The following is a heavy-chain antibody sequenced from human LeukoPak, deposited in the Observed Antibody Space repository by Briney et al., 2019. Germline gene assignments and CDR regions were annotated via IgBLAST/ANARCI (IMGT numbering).Heavy chain of an antibody. CDR3: ARDGTSTDDY. D-gene: IGHD2-2*01. Sequence: ASVRVSCKTSGYTFRNLGINWVRQAPGQGLEWMGWISGNNDNPNYGQKFQGRFTVTTDSSTSTAYMELRNLRFDDTAVYYCARDGTSTDDYWGQGTLVTVSS. CDR1: GYTFRNLG. V-gene: IGHV1-18*01. J-gene: IGHJ4*02. CDR2: ISGNNDNP.